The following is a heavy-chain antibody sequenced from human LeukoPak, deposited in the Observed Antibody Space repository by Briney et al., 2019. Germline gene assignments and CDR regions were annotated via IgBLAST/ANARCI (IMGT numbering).Heavy chain of an antibody. V-gene: IGHV4-34*01. CDR1: GGSFSGYY. CDR2: INHSGST. CDR3: ARKKRPYSSSWYGLDY. J-gene: IGHJ4*02. D-gene: IGHD6-13*01. Sequence: SETLSLTCAVYGGSFSGYYRSWIRQPPGKGLEWIGEINHSGSTNYNPSLKSRVTISVDTSKNQFSLKLSSVTAADTAVYYCARKKRPYSSSWYGLDYWGQGTLVTVSS.